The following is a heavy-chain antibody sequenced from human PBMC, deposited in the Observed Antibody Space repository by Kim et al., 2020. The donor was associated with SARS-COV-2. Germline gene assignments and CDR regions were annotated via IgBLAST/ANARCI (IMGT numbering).Heavy chain of an antibody. CDR2: ISAYNGNT. V-gene: IGHV1-18*01. J-gene: IGHJ3*02. Sequence: ASVKVSCKASGYTFTSYGISWVRQAPGQGLEWMGWISAYNGNTNYAQKLQGIVTMTTDTSTSTAYMELRSLRSYDTAVYYCAGWCGGRIPDAFDIWGQGTMGPVSS. D-gene: IGHD3-10*01. CDR1: GYTFTSYG. CDR3: AGWCGGRIPDAFDI.